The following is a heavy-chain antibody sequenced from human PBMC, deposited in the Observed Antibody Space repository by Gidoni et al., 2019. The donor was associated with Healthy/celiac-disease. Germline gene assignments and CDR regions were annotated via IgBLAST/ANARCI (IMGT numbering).Heavy chain of an antibody. CDR2: ISYDGSNK. D-gene: IGHD3-22*01. Sequence: QVQLVESGGGVVQPGRTLRLSCAASGFTFSSYGMHWVRQAPGKGLEWVAVISYDGSNKYYADSVKGRFTISRDNSKNTLYLKMNSLRAEDTAVYYCAKLEPYYYDSSGHPTPFDYWGQGTLVTVSS. J-gene: IGHJ4*02. CDR1: GFTFSSYG. V-gene: IGHV3-30*18. CDR3: AKLEPYYYDSSGHPTPFDY.